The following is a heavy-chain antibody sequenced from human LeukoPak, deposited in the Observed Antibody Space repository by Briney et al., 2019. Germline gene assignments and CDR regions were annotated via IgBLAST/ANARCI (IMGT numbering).Heavy chain of an antibody. V-gene: IGHV3-30*03. CDR1: GFTFSSYG. Sequence: GGSLRLSCAASGFTFSSYGMHWVRQAPGKGLEWVAVISYDGSNKYYADSVKGRFTISRDNSKNTLYLQMNSLRAEDTAVYYCARAVSDVYDTYGMDVWGQGTTVTVSS. CDR2: ISYDGSNK. D-gene: IGHD3-9*01. CDR3: ARAVSDVYDTYGMDV. J-gene: IGHJ6*02.